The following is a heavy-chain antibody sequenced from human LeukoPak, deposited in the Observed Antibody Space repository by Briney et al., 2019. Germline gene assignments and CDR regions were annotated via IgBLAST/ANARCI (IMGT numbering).Heavy chain of an antibody. V-gene: IGHV3-7*01. J-gene: IGHJ4*02. CDR2: INQDGSVK. D-gene: IGHD1-7*01. Sequence: GGSLRLSCAASGFTFTTYYMTWVRQAPGKGLEWVANINQDGSVKNYVDSVKGRFTFSRDNARNSVYLQMDSLTADDTAVYYCARGNCSIDYWGQGTLVTVA. CDR3: ARGNCSIDY. CDR1: GFTFTTYY.